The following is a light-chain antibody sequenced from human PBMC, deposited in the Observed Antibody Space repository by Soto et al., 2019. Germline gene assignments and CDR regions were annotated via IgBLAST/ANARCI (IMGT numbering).Light chain of an antibody. CDR3: QQHASFWT. CDR1: QSISNS. V-gene: IGKV1-5*03. Sequence: DIQMTQSPSTLSASVGDRVTITCRATQSISNSLAWYQQKPGKAPNLLIYKASTLETGVPSRFSGSGSGTEFSLTMTSLQPDDSATYYCQQHASFWTFGQGTKVEIK. J-gene: IGKJ1*01. CDR2: KAS.